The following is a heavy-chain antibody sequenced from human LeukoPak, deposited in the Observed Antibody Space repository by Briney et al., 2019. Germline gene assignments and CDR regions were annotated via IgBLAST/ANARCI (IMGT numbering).Heavy chain of an antibody. CDR2: IRSKADSYAT. CDR3: TRRSGSYYGESAFDI. Sequence: GGSLRLSCAASGFTFSGSAMHWVRQASGKGLEWVGRIRSKADSYATAYAASVKGRFTISRDDSKNTAYLQMNSLKTEDTAVYYCTRRSGSYYGESAFDIWGQGTMVTVSS. CDR1: GFTFSGSA. V-gene: IGHV3-73*01. J-gene: IGHJ3*02. D-gene: IGHD1-26*01.